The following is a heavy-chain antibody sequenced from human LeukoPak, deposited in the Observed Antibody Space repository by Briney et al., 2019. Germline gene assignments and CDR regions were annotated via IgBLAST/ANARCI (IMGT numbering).Heavy chain of an antibody. CDR3: AKEGAYGSGSYIDY. V-gene: IGHV3-9*01. CDR1: GFTFGDYA. Sequence: GRSLRLSCAASGFTFGDYAMHWVRQAPGQGLELVSGISWNSGSIGYADSVKGRFTISRDNAKNYLYLQMNSLRAEDTALYYCAKEGAYGSGSYIDYWGQGTLVTVSS. CDR2: ISWNSGSI. J-gene: IGHJ4*02. D-gene: IGHD3-10*01.